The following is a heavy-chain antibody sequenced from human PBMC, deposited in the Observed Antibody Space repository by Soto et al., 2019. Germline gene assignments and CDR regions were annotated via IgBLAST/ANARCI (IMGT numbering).Heavy chain of an antibody. D-gene: IGHD2-15*01. Sequence: QLQLQESGPGLVKPSETLSLTCTVSGGSISSSSYYWGWIRQPPGKGLEWIGSIYYSGSTYYNPSLKSRVTISVDTSQNQFSLKLSSVTAADTAVYYCARQGENRYCSGGSCHFDYWGQGTLVTVSS. CDR2: IYYSGST. V-gene: IGHV4-39*01. J-gene: IGHJ4*02. CDR3: ARQGENRYCSGGSCHFDY. CDR1: GGSISSSSYY.